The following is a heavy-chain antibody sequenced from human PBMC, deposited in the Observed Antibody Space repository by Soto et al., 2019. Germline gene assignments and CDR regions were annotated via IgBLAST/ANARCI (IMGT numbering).Heavy chain of an antibody. Sequence: QVQLVESGGGVVQPGRSLRLSCAASGFTFSSYAMHWVRQAPGKGLEWVAVISYDGSNKYYADYVKGRFTISRDNSNNTLYLQMISLRAEDTAVYYCARDSVRFLAWLLYVGIAYWGQGTLVTVSS. J-gene: IGHJ4*02. CDR3: ARDSVRFLAWLLYVGIAY. V-gene: IGHV3-30-3*01. D-gene: IGHD3-3*01. CDR1: GFTFSSYA. CDR2: ISYDGSNK.